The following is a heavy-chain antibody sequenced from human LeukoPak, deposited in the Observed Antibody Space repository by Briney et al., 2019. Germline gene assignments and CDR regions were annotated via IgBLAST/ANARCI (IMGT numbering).Heavy chain of an antibody. Sequence: SETLSLTCAVYGGSFGGYYWSWIRQPPGKGLEWIGEINHSGSTNYNPSLESRVTISVDTSKNQFSLKLSSVTAADTAVYYCARGVVVVAASCHFDYWGQGTLATVSS. D-gene: IGHD2-15*01. CDR3: ARGVVVVAASCHFDY. J-gene: IGHJ4*02. CDR2: INHSGST. CDR1: GGSFGGYY. V-gene: IGHV4-34*01.